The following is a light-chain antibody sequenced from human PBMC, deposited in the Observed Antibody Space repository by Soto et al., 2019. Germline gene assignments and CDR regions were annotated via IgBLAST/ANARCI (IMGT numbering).Light chain of an antibody. CDR2: VAS. CDR1: ESVTSN. V-gene: IGKV3-15*01. J-gene: IGKJ1*01. CDR3: QQYNTWPRT. Sequence: EIVMTQSPATLSVSPGESATLSCRASESVTSNLAWYQQKPGQAPRLLIYVASFRATGIPPRFIGSGSGTEFTLTISSLQSEDFVVYYCQQYNTWPRTFGQGTKVEIK.